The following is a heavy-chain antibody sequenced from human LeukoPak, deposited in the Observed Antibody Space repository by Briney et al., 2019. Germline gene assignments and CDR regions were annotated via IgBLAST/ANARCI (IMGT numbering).Heavy chain of an antibody. D-gene: IGHD3-10*01. V-gene: IGHV3-30*02. CDR2: IRYDGGSQ. CDR1: GFIFRDYG. J-gene: IGHJ6*02. Sequence: GGSLKLSCAASGFIFRDYGMDWVRQAPGKGLEWVAYIRYDGGSQFYADSVKGRFTISRDDFTNTVFLQMNSLRGDDTAVYYCARVHGSGSLYGMDVWGQGTTVTVSS. CDR3: ARVHGSGSLYGMDV.